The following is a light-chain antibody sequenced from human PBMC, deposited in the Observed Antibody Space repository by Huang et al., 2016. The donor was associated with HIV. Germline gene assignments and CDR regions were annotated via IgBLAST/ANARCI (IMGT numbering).Light chain of an antibody. Sequence: EIVMTQSPATLSVSPGERATLSCRASQSVSSNLAWYQQKPGQAPRLLIYGASHRATGNPARFSGSGSETEFTLTISSLQSEDCAVYYCQQCNNWPPRITFGQGTRLEIK. CDR1: QSVSSN. V-gene: IGKV3-15*01. CDR2: GAS. CDR3: QQCNNWPPRIT. J-gene: IGKJ5*01.